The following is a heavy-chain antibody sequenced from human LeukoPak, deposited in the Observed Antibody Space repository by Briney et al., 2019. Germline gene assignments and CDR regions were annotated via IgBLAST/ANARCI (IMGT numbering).Heavy chain of an antibody. D-gene: IGHD5-24*01. Sequence: GSLRLSCAASGFTFSSYAMSWVRQAPGKGLEWVSYISSSGSTIYYADSVKGRFTISRDNAKNSLYLQMNSLRAEDTAVYYCARNVEMATIDYWGQGTLVTVSS. J-gene: IGHJ4*02. V-gene: IGHV3-48*04. CDR3: ARNVEMATIDY. CDR1: GFTFSSYA. CDR2: ISSSGSTI.